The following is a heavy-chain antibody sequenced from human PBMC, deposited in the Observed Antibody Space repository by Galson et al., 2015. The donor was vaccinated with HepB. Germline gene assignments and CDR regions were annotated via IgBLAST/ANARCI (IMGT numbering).Heavy chain of an antibody. D-gene: IGHD3-22*01. CDR1: GFTFSGSA. J-gene: IGHJ4*02. Sequence: SLRLSCAASGFTFSGSAMHWVRQASGKGLEWVGRIRSKANSYATAYAASVKGRFTIARDDSKNTVYLQMNSLKTEDTAVYYCTRTYYYDSSGYYYFDYWGQGTLVTVSS. V-gene: IGHV3-73*01. CDR3: TRTYYYDSSGYYYFDY. CDR2: IRSKANSYAT.